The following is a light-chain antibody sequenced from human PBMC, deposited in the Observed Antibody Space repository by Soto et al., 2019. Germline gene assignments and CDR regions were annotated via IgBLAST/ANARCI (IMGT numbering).Light chain of an antibody. CDR3: EQYTNWPPP. J-gene: IGKJ1*01. CDR2: GAS. V-gene: IGKV3-15*01. CDR1: QSVSNN. Sequence: EIVLTQSPGTLSVSPGERATLSCRASQSVSNNYLAWYQQKPGPAPRLLIYGASNRATGVPARFSGSGSGTEFTLTISSLQFEDFAVYHREQYTNWPPPSGQGTTAE.